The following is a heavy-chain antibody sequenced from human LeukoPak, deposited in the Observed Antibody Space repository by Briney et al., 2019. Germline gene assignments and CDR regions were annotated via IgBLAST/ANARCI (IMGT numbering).Heavy chain of an antibody. Sequence: PGGSLRLSCAASGFTFSSYAVHWVRQAPGKGLEWVAVISYDGSNKYYADSVKGRFTISRDNSKNTLYLQMNSLRAEDTAVYYCARGGDTSGSHDPAGFDYWGQGTLVTVSS. CDR3: ARGGDTSGSHDPAGFDY. CDR2: ISYDGSNK. J-gene: IGHJ4*02. V-gene: IGHV3-30-3*01. CDR1: GFTFSSYA. D-gene: IGHD6-19*01.